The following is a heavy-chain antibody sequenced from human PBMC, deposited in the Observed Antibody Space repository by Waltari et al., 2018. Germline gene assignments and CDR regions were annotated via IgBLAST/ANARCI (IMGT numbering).Heavy chain of an antibody. J-gene: IGHJ4*02. CDR1: GGSISSSSSY. D-gene: IGHD2-21*01. Sequence: QLQLQESGPGLVKPSETLSRTCTVSGGSISSSSSYWGCIRQPPGKGLEWIGSIYYSGSTYHNPSLKSRFTISVDKSQNQFSLKLSSVTAADTAVYYCARTETLGYYYFDSWGQGTLVTVSS. CDR3: ARTETLGYYYFDS. CDR2: IYYSGST. V-gene: IGHV4-39*07.